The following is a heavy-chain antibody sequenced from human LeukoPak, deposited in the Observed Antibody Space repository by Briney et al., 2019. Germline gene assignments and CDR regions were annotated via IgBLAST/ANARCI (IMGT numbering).Heavy chain of an antibody. CDR3: AFSSRGVTSLYYFDY. Sequence: SVKASCKASGGTFSSYAISWVRQAPGQGLEWMGGIIPIFGTANYAQKFQGRVTITADKSTSTAYMELSSPRSEDTAVYYCAFSSRGVTSLYYFDYWGQGTLVTVSS. CDR1: GGTFSSYA. CDR2: IIPIFGTA. V-gene: IGHV1-69*06. D-gene: IGHD3-10*01. J-gene: IGHJ4*02.